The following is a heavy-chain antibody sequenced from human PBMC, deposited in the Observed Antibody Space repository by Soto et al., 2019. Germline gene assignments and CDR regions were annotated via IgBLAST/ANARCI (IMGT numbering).Heavy chain of an antibody. CDR2: ISGSGGST. V-gene: IGHV3-23*01. D-gene: IGHD3-10*01. Sequence: EVQLLESGGGLVQPGGSLRLSCAASGFTFSSYAMSWVRQAPGKGLEWVSAISGSGGSTYYADSVKGRFTISRDNSKNTLYLQMNSLRAEDTAVYYCAKDGGRMVRGEKTPSGLVSWFDPWGQGTLVTVSS. J-gene: IGHJ5*02. CDR1: GFTFSSYA. CDR3: AKDGGRMVRGEKTPSGLVSWFDP.